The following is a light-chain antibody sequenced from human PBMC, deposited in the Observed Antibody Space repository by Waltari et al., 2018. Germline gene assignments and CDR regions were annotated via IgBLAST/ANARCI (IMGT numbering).Light chain of an antibody. J-gene: IGKJ4*01. V-gene: IGKV1-5*03. Sequence: MTQSPSSLSASIGDRVTFTCRASQSISSWLAWYQQKPGKAPKRLISKASTLESGVPSRFSGSGSGTEFTHTISSLQPDDFATYYCQQYTSFSLTFGGGTTVEIK. CDR3: QQYTSFSLT. CDR2: KAS. CDR1: QSISSW.